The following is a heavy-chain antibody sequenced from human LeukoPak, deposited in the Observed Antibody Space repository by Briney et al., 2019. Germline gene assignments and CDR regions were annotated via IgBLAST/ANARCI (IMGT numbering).Heavy chain of an antibody. CDR2: ISSSSSTI. J-gene: IGHJ4*02. CDR1: GFTFSSHS. D-gene: IGHD3-22*01. V-gene: IGHV3-48*01. Sequence: GESLRLSCAASGFTFSSHSMNWVRQAPGKGLEWVSYISSSSSTIYYADSVKGRFTISRDNAKNSLYLQMNSLRAEDTAVYYCARGAYYYEDWGQGTLVTVSS. CDR3: ARGAYYYED.